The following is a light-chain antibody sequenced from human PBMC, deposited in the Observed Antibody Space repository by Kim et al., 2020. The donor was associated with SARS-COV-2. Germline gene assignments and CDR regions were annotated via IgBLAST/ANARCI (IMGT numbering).Light chain of an antibody. J-gene: IGLJ3*02. CDR1: VLPKVD. V-gene: IGLV3-25*03. CDR2: KSS. CDR3: QSADRSGTWM. Sequence: VSPEETTRITCAGKVLPKVDAYWELKRTEQAPVMVIYKSSERPKGMPKRFSGTSSRATVTLTTSGVRAEDEAEYNCQSADRSGTWMYGGGTKLTV.